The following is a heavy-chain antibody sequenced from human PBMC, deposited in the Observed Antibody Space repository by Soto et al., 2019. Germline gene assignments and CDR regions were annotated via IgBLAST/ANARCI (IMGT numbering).Heavy chain of an antibody. CDR3: ARGGYCNSTSCYRYGMDV. CDR1: GFTFSSYA. V-gene: IGHV3-30-3*01. CDR2: MSYDGTNK. J-gene: IGHJ6*02. D-gene: IGHD2-2*03. Sequence: GGSLRLSCAASGFTFSSYAMHWVRQAPGEGLEWVSFMSYDGTNKYFADSVKGRFTISRDSSKNTLNLQMNSLRVEDTAVYFCARGGYCNSTSCYRYGMDVWGQGTTVTVSS.